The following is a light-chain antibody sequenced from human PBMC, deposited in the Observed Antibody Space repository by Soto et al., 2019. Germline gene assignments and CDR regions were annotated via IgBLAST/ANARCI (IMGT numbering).Light chain of an antibody. J-gene: IGKJ1*01. CDR3: QQYGGSTRT. V-gene: IGKV3-20*01. Sequence: ILLTQSPGTLSLSPGERATLSCRASQSVTTQLAWYQQKPGQAPRLIIHGVSSRATGVPDRITGSGSGTDFTLSISRLEPEDFAVYYCQQYGGSTRTFGQGTKVDIK. CDR2: GVS. CDR1: QSVTTQ.